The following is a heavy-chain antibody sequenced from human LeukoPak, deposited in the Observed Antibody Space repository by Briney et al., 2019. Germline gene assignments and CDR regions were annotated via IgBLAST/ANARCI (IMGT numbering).Heavy chain of an antibody. V-gene: IGHV4-34*01. CDR1: GGSFSGYY. Sequence: PSETLSLTCAVYGGSFSGYYWSWIRQPPGKGLEWIGEINHSGSTNYNPSLKSRVTISVDTSKNQFSLKLSSVTAADTAVYYCARDPPQYYYGSGSYDPDDYWGQGTLVTVSS. D-gene: IGHD3-10*01. J-gene: IGHJ4*02. CDR2: INHSGST. CDR3: ARDPPQYYYGSGSYDPDDY.